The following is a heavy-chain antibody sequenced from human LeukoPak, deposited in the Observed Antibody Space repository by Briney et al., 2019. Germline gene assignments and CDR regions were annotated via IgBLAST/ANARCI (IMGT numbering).Heavy chain of an antibody. D-gene: IGHD2-15*01. CDR2: ISGSGGNT. CDR1: GFTFSHYA. CDR3: SKAYCAADAHVLNYSYYMDD. Sequence: GGSLRLSCAASGFTFSHYAMNWVRQAPGKGLEWVSIISGSGGNTYYADSVKGRFTISRDNTKNTLYLQMEILSAEDPAVYYCSKAYCAADAHVLNYSYYMDDWGQGTPVTVSS. J-gene: IGHJ6*03. V-gene: IGHV3-23*01.